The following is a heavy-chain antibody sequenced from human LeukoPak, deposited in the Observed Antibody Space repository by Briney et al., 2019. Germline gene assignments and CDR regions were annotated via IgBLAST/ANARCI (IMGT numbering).Heavy chain of an antibody. V-gene: IGHV3-11*01. CDR3: ARVGSSGWSGNYFDY. CDR1: GFTFSDYY. Sequence: GGSLRLSCAASGFTFSDYYMSWIRQAPGKGLEWVSYISSSGSTIYYADSVKGRFTISRDNAKNSLYLRMNSLRAEDTAVYYCARVGSSGWSGNYFDYWGQGTLVTVSS. CDR2: ISSSGSTI. J-gene: IGHJ4*02. D-gene: IGHD6-19*01.